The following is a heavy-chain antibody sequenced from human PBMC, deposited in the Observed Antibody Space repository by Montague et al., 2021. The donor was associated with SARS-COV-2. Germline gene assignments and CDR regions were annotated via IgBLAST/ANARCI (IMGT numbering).Heavy chain of an antibody. Sequence: SETLSLTCTVSGGSISSPDYYWSWIRQSPGKGLELIGSISYAGRTYYNPSLRSRVSFSLDTSKNHFSLSLNSVTAADTAVYFCARQLPSYCITKKCYPYYFDAGDRGAWVTVPS. CDR3: ARQLPSYCITKKCYPYYFDA. J-gene: IGHJ4*02. D-gene: IGHD3-10*01. CDR2: ISYAGRT. V-gene: IGHV4-39*01. CDR1: GGSISSPDYY.